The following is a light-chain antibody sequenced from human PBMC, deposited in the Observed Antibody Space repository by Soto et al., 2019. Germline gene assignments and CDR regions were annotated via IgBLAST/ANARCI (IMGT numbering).Light chain of an antibody. J-gene: IGKJ5*01. CDR1: QSVSTN. V-gene: IGKV3-15*01. Sequence: EILMTQSPVTLSVSPGERATLSCRASQSVSTNLAWYQLRPGQAPRMVIYGASTRATGIPARFSGSGSGTEFTLLLTRLQSEDVSVYYCQQYNKWPLTFGQGTRLEIK. CDR2: GAS. CDR3: QQYNKWPLT.